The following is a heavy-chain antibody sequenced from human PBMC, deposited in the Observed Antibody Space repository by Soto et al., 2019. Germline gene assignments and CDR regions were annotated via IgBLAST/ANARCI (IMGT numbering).Heavy chain of an antibody. V-gene: IGHV1-3*01. CDR3: ARVRSRSAVADPFDY. CDR1: GYTFTSYA. CDR2: INAGNGNT. J-gene: IGHJ4*02. D-gene: IGHD6-19*01. Sequence: SVKVSCKASGYTFTSYAMHWVRQAPGQRLEWMGWINAGNGNTKYSQKFQGRVTITRDTSASTAYMELSSLRSEDTAVYYCARVRSRSAVADPFDYWGQGTLVTVSS.